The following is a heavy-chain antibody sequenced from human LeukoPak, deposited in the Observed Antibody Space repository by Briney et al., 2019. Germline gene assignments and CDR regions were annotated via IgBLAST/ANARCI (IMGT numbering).Heavy chain of an antibody. Sequence: GGSLRLSCVASGFTFSSYDMHWVRQATGKGLEWVSAIGTAGDTYYPGSVKGRFTISRENAKNSLYLQMNSLRAEDTAVYYCARDQGLLVVAGRFGYWGQGTLVTVSS. V-gene: IGHV3-13*04. D-gene: IGHD6-19*01. CDR1: GFTFSSYD. CDR3: ARDQGLLVVAGRFGY. CDR2: IGTAGDT. J-gene: IGHJ4*02.